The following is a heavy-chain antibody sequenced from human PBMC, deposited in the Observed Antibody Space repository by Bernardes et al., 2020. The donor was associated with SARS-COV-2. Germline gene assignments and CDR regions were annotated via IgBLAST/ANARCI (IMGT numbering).Heavy chain of an antibody. V-gene: IGHV4-39*01. D-gene: IGHD6-19*01. CDR2: IYYSGST. CDR3: ARQGQWLVPHYYYYGMDV. J-gene: IGHJ6*01. CDR1: GGSISSSSYY. Sequence: SATLSLTCTVSGGSISSSSYYWGWIRQPPGKGLEWIGSIYYSGSTYYNPSLKSRVTISVDTSKNQFSLKLSSVTAADTAVYYCARQGQWLVPHYYYYGMDVW.